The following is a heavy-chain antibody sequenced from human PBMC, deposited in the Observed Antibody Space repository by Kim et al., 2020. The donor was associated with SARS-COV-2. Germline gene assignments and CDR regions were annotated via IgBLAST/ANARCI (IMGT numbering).Heavy chain of an antibody. CDR1: GYTFTSYA. V-gene: IGHV1-3*01. CDR2: INAGNGNT. CDR3: ARDHQNYDILTGDSGDAFDI. J-gene: IGHJ3*02. Sequence: ASVKVSCKASGYTFTSYAMHWVRQAPGQRLEWMGWINAGNGNTKYSQKFQGRVTITRDTSASTAYMELSSLRSEDTAVYYCARDHQNYDILTGDSGDAFDIWGQGTMVTVSS. D-gene: IGHD3-9*01.